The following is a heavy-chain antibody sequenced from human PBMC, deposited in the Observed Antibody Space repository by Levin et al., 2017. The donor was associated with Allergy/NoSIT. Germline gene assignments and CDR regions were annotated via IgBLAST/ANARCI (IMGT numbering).Heavy chain of an antibody. CDR2: INPKNGDT. CDR1: GYSFSDYY. D-gene: IGHD3-10*01. J-gene: IGHJ4*02. CDR3: ARGGSWTYYLYFDY. V-gene: IGHV1-2*03. Sequence: LAASVKVSCKASGYSFSDYYMHWVRQAPGQGLEWMAWINPKNGDTKYEQKFQGRVTLTRDTSIDTVYMELTSLKSDDTAIYYCARGGSWTYYLYFDYWGQGTLVTVSS.